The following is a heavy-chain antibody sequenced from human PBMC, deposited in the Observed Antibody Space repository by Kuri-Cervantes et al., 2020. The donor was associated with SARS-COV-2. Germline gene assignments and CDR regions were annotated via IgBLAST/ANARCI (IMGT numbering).Heavy chain of an antibody. V-gene: IGHV3-21*01. J-gene: IGHJ4*02. D-gene: IGHD5-24*01. CDR1: GFTFSSYS. Sequence: GGSLRLSCAASGFTFSSYSMNWVRQAPGKGLEWVSSISSSSSYIYYADSVKGRFTISRDNAKNSLYLQMNSLRAEDTAVYYCARAGRWLESKPFDYWGQGTLVTVSS. CDR2: ISSSSSYI. CDR3: ARAGRWLESKPFDY.